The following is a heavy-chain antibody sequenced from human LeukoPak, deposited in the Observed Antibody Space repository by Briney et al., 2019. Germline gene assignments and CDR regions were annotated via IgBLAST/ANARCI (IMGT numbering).Heavy chain of an antibody. Sequence: ASVKVSCKASGYTFTGYYMLWVRQASGQGLEWMGWINPNSGGTNYAQKCQGRVTMTRDTSISTAYMELSRLRSDDTAVYYCARVLSVAGTLGYWGQGTLVTVSS. CDR2: INPNSGGT. CDR3: ARVLSVAGTLGY. D-gene: IGHD6-19*01. J-gene: IGHJ4*02. CDR1: GYTFTGYY. V-gene: IGHV1-2*02.